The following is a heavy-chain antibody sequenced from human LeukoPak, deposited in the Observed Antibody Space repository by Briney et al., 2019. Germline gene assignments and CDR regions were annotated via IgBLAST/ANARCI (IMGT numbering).Heavy chain of an antibody. CDR3: ARSLRYCSGGSCYWLYYFDY. CDR1: GGTFSSYA. J-gene: IGHJ4*02. V-gene: IGHV1-69*05. Sequence: GSSVKVSCKASGGTFSSYAISWGRQAPGQGLEWMGRIIPIFGTANYAQKFQGRVTITTDESTSTAYMELSSLRSEDTAVYYSARSLRYCSGGSCYWLYYFDYWGQGTLVTVSS. CDR2: IIPIFGTA. D-gene: IGHD2-15*01.